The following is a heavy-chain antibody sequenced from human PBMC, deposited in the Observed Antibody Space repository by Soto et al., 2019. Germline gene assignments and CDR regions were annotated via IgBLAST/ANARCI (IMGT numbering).Heavy chain of an antibody. CDR3: AKERSYYDSSGYYPNFDY. CDR1: GFTFSSYA. J-gene: IGHJ4*02. V-gene: IGHV3-23*01. D-gene: IGHD3-22*01. Sequence: GGSLRLSCAASGFTFSSYAMSWVRQAPGKGLEWVSAISGSGGSTYYADSVKGRFTISRDNSKNTLYLQMNSLRAEDTAVYYCAKERSYYDSSGYYPNFDYWGQGTLVTVSS. CDR2: ISGSGGST.